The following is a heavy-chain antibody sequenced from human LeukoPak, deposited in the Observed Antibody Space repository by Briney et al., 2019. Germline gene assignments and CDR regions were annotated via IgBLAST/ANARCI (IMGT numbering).Heavy chain of an antibody. Sequence: SETLSLTCTVSGGSISSSNYYWGWIRQPPGKGLEWIGSISYSGSTYYNPSLKSRVTMSVDTSKTQFSLKLSSVTAADTALYYCARENLRFLESSQGGWFDPWGQGTLVTVSS. J-gene: IGHJ5*02. CDR3: ARENLRFLESSQGGWFDP. CDR2: ISYSGST. CDR1: GGSISSSNYY. V-gene: IGHV4-39*02. D-gene: IGHD3-3*01.